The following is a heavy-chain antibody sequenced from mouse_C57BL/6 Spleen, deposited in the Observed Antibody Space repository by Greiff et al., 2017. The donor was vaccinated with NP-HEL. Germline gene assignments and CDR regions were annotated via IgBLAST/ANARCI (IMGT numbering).Heavy chain of an antibody. Sequence: EVQLQQSGPELVKPGASVKMSCKASGYTFTDYNMHWVKQSHVQSLEWIGSINPYNGGTSYNQKFKGKATLTVNKSSSTAYMELRSLTSEDSAVYYCARDDSSLYYFDYWGKGTTLTVSS. V-gene: IGHV1-22*01. CDR2: INPYNGGT. CDR1: GYTFTDYN. J-gene: IGHJ2*01. CDR3: ARDDSSLYYFDY. D-gene: IGHD6-1*01.